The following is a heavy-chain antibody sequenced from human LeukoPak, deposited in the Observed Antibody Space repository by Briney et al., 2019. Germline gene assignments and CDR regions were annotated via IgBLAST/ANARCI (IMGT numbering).Heavy chain of an antibody. Sequence: PGGSLRLSCAASGFTFSSYDMAWVLQAPGKGLEWVSAIIAGGDKTEYADSVKGRFTISRDNSKNTLYLQMNSLRAEDTAVYYCAKDHYYGSGSDLDYWGQGTLVTVSS. CDR2: IIAGGDKT. J-gene: IGHJ4*02. D-gene: IGHD3-10*01. CDR1: GFTFSSYD. V-gene: IGHV3-23*01. CDR3: AKDHYYGSGSDLDY.